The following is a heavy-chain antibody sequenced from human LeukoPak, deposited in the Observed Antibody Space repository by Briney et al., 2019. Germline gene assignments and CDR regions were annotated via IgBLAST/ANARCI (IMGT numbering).Heavy chain of an antibody. CDR2: IYHSGST. Sequence: PSETLSLTCTVSAGSINTYYWGWIRQPPGKGLEWIGRIYHSGSTYYNPSLKGRVTISVDTSKNQFSLKLSSVTAADTAVYYCARVTGVRGVMGDWFDPWGQGTLVTVSS. D-gene: IGHD3-10*01. J-gene: IGHJ5*02. CDR1: AGSINTYY. CDR3: ARVTGVRGVMGDWFDP. V-gene: IGHV4-38-2*02.